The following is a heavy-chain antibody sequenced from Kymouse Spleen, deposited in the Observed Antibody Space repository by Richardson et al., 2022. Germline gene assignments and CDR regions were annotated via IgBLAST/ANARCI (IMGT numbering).Heavy chain of an antibody. J-gene: IGHJ4*02. Sequence: QVQLQQWGAGLLKPSETLSLTCAVYGGSFSGYYWSWIRQPPGKGLEWIGEINHSGSTNYNPSLKSRVTISVDTSKNQFSLKLSSVTAADTAVYYCARGKAQWGTGTTDYFDYWGQGTLVTVSS. D-gene: IGHD1-7*01. CDR3: ARGKAQWGTGTTDYFDY. CDR1: GGSFSGYY. CDR2: INHSGST. V-gene: IGHV4-34*01.